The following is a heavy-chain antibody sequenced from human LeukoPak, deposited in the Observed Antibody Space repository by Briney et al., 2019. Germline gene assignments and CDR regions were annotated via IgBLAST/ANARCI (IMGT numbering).Heavy chain of an antibody. J-gene: IGHJ4*02. CDR3: ARPYTTSWKASFDF. CDR1: GYSFTNYW. D-gene: IGHD6-13*01. CDR2: IYPGDSDT. V-gene: IGHV5-51*01. Sequence: GESLKISCKGSGYSFTNYWIGWVRQMPGRGLEWMGIIYPGDSDTTYSPSFQGQVTISADKSISTAYLQWSSLKASDSAMYYCARPYTTSWKASFDFWGQGTLVTVSS.